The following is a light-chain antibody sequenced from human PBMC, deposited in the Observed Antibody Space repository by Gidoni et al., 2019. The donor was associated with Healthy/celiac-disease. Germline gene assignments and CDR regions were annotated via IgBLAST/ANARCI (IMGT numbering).Light chain of an antibody. J-gene: IGKJ2*03. V-gene: IGKV3-20*01. Sequence: LSCRASQSVSSSYLAWYQQKPGQAPRLLIYGASSRATGIPDRFSGSGSGTDFTLTISRLEPEDFAVYYCQQYGSSPLYSFGRGPSWRSN. CDR3: QQYGSSPLYS. CDR1: QSVSSSY. CDR2: GAS.